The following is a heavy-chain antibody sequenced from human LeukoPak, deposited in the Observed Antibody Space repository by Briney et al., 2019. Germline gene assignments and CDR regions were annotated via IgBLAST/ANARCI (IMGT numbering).Heavy chain of an antibody. CDR1: GFTFSSYW. Sequence: GGSLRLSCAASGFTFSSYWMNWVRQAPGKGLEWVANIKKDGSDKNYLGSVKGRFTISRDNAKNSLYLQMNSLRAEDTALYHCARGITGTTSWGQGTLVTVSS. CDR3: ARGITGTTS. V-gene: IGHV3-7*03. D-gene: IGHD1-7*01. J-gene: IGHJ5*02. CDR2: IKKDGSDK.